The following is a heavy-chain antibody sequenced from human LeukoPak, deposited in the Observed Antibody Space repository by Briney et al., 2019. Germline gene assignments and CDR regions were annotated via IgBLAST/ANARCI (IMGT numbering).Heavy chain of an antibody. J-gene: IGHJ5*02. V-gene: IGHV4-38-2*02. CDR3: AREGRDFWSGSRGWFDP. CDR2: IYYSGST. CDR1: GFTFSSYA. D-gene: IGHD3-3*01. Sequence: GSLRLSCAASGFTFSSYAMSWVRQPPGKGLEWIGSIYYSGSTYYNPSLKSRVTISVDTSKNQFSLRLSSVTAADTAVYYCAREGRDFWSGSRGWFDPWGQGTLVTVSS.